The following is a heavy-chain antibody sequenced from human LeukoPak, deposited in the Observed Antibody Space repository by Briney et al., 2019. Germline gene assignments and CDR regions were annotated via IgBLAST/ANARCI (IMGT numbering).Heavy chain of an antibody. D-gene: IGHD3-10*01. CDR1: GGSISSYY. Sequence: SGTLSLTCTVSGGSISSYYWSWIRQPAGKGLEWIGRTYTSGSTNYNPSLKSRVTMSVDTSKNQFSLKLSSVTAADTAVYYCASGGNYYYYYMDVWGKGTTVTVSS. V-gene: IGHV4-4*07. CDR2: TYTSGST. CDR3: ASGGNYYYYYMDV. J-gene: IGHJ6*03.